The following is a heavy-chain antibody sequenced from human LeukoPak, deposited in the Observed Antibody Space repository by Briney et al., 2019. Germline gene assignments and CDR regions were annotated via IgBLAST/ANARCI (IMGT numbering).Heavy chain of an antibody. J-gene: IGHJ4*02. CDR3: ARGGCSTTSCYHFDS. CDR1: GYTFTSYY. CDR2: INPSAGGT. V-gene: IGHV1-46*01. Sequence: ASVKVSCKASGYTFTSYYIHWVRQAPGQGLEWMGLINPSAGGTSYAQKFQDRVTMTRDMSTTTVYLGLNSLRSGDTAVYYCARGGCSTTSCYHFDSWGQRTLVTVSS. D-gene: IGHD2-2*01.